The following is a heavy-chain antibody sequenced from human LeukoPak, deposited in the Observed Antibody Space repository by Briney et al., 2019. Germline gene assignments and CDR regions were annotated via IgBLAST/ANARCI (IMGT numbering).Heavy chain of an antibody. CDR2: TKPDGSAE. CDR3: ARDGGLHTNFDY. V-gene: IGHV3-7*01. D-gene: IGHD2-15*01. Sequence: GGSLRLSCAASGFSFRNYWMGWVRQAPGKGLEWVANTKPDGSAEYYADSVRGRFTASRDNANNLLYLQMNRLRAEDTAVYCCARDGGLHTNFDYWGQGTLLTVSP. J-gene: IGHJ4*02. CDR1: GFSFRNYW.